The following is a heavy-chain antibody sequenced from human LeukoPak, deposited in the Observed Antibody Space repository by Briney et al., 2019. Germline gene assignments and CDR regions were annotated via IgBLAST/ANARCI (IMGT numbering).Heavy chain of an antibody. CDR1: GFTFSSYW. J-gene: IGHJ3*02. CDR2: IKQDGSEK. D-gene: IGHD5-18*01. V-gene: IGHV3-7*04. Sequence: TGGSLRLSCAASGFTFSSYWMSWVRQAPGKGLEWVANIKQDGSEKYSVDSVKGRFTIPRDNAKNSLSLQMNSLRAEDTAVYYCARVLVDTAMVYHDAFDIWGQGTMVTVSS. CDR3: ARVLVDTAMVYHDAFDI.